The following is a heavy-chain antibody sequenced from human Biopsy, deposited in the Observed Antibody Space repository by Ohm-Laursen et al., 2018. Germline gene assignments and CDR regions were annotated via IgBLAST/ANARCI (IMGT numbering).Heavy chain of an antibody. Sequence: SSVKVSCKSSRVTFSSYAVSWVRQAPGQGLEWMGEIIPMFGTTNYAQKFQGRLSITADKSTTAAYLELSGLRSEDTAIYYCARAGVGSDGTDSYYDGMGVWGPGTTVTVSS. D-gene: IGHD5-24*01. V-gene: IGHV1-69*06. J-gene: IGHJ6*02. CDR1: RVTFSSYA. CDR3: ARAGVGSDGTDSYYDGMGV. CDR2: IIPMFGTT.